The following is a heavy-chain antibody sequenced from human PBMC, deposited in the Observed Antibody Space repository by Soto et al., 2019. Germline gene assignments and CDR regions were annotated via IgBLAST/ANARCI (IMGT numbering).Heavy chain of an antibody. V-gene: IGHV3-23*01. CDR1: GFTFSSYA. J-gene: IGHJ4*02. CDR3: AKLYELMVYVTYSPFDY. D-gene: IGHD2-8*01. Sequence: GGSLRLSCAASGFTFSSYAMSWVRQAPGKGLEWVSAISGSGGSTYYADSVKGRFTISRDNSKNTLYLQMNSLRAEDTAVYYCAKLYELMVYVTYSPFDYWGQGTLVTVSS. CDR2: ISGSGGST.